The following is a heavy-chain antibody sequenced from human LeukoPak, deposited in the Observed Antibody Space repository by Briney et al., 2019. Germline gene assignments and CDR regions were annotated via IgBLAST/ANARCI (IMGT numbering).Heavy chain of an antibody. J-gene: IGHJ6*03. D-gene: IGHD4-17*01. CDR2: IYRSGST. CDR1: NYSISNSLY. V-gene: IGHV4-38-2*02. Sequence: SEPLSLTCSGPNYSISNSLYWGWLRQPPGKGLEWIGSIYRSGSTFYNPPLKSRVTISLDTSKNQFSLKLSSVTAADTAVYFCARGTYGYYMDVWGKGTTVTVSS. CDR3: ARGTYGYYMDV.